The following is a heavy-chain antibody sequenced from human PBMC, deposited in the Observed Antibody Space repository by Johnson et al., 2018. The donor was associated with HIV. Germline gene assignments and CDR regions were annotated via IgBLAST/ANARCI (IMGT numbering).Heavy chain of an antibody. CDR2: IYSGGST. CDR1: GFTVSSNY. J-gene: IGHJ3*02. V-gene: IGHV3-66*01. CDR3: AKTAAADAFDI. Sequence: MQLVESGGGLVQPGGSLRLSCAASGFTVSSNYMSWVRQAPGKGLEWVSVIYSGGSTYYADSVKGRFTISRDNSKNTLYLQMNSLRAEDTAVYYCAKTAAADAFDIWGQVTMVTVSS. D-gene: IGHD2-2*01.